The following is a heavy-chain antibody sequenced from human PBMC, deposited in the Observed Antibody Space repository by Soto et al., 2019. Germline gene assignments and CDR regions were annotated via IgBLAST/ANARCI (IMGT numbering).Heavy chain of an antibody. CDR2: MNPNSGNT. CDR1: GYTFTSYD. CDR3: ARGVKYGAYSRWFDP. J-gene: IGHJ5*02. V-gene: IGHV1-8*01. D-gene: IGHD4-17*01. Sequence: QVQLVQSGAEVKKPGASVKVSCKASGYTFTSYDINWVRQATGQGLEYLGWMNPNSGNTGYVQKFQGRVTMTRATSISTAYMELSSLRSGDTAVYFCARGVKYGAYSRWFDPWGQGTLVTVSS.